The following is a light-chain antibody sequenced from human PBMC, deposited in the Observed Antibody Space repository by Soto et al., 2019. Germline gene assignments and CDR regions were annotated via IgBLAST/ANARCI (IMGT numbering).Light chain of an antibody. Sequence: DIQMTQSPISLAASVGDRVNITCRASQNMITYLNWYQQKPGKAPTLLIHDAHNLKRGVPARFSGSGSGTDFTLTISSRQPEDFVTYHCQQSYSTPYTFGQGTKLEIK. J-gene: IGKJ2*01. CDR1: QNMITY. CDR2: DAH. V-gene: IGKV1-39*01. CDR3: QQSYSTPYT.